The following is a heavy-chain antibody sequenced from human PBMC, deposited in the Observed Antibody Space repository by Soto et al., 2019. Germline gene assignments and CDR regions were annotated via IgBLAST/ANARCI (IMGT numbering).Heavy chain of an antibody. J-gene: IGHJ6*02. CDR3: ARDSLEWFAPNLYHYYGMDV. CDR2: IYYSGST. CDR1: GGSISSYY. D-gene: IGHD3-3*01. V-gene: IGHV4-59*01. Sequence: SETLSLTCTVSGGSISSYYWSWIRQPPGKGLEWIGYIYYSGSTNYNPSLKSRVTISVDTSKNQFSLKLSSVTAADTAVYYCARDSLEWFAPNLYHYYGMDVWGQGTTVTVSS.